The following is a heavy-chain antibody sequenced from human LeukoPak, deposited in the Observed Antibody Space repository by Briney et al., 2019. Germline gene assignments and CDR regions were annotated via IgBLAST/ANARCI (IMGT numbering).Heavy chain of an antibody. CDR1: GSTFSSYS. V-gene: IGHV3-21*01. CDR3: ARYVPYYGMDV. Sequence: GGSLRLSCAASGSTFSSYSMNWVRQAPGKGLEWVSSISSSSSYIYYADSVKGRFTISRDNAKNSLYLRMNSLRAEDTAVYYCARYVPYYGMDVWGQGTTVTVSS. J-gene: IGHJ6*02. CDR2: ISSSSSYI. D-gene: IGHD3-10*02.